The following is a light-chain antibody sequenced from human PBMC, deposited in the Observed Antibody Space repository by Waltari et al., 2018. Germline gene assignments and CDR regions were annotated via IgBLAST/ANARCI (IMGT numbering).Light chain of an antibody. V-gene: IGKV1-39*01. Sequence: DIQMTQSPSSLSASVGDRVTITCRASQSISSYLNLYQQKPGKAPKLLIYAASSLQSGVPSRFSGSGSGTDFTLTISSLQPEDFATYYCQQSYSTPPVTFGGGTKVEIK. J-gene: IGKJ4*01. CDR1: QSISSY. CDR3: QQSYSTPPVT. CDR2: AAS.